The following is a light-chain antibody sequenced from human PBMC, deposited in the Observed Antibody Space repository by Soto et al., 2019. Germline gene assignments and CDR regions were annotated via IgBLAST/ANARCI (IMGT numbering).Light chain of an antibody. CDR3: MQPLQSWT. Sequence: DSVRTQSQISRPVTPGEPASISCRSSQSLLHSNGYYSLDWYLQKPGQSPQLLIYLGSDRASGVPDRFSGSGSGTDFTLKISRVEAEDVGVYYCMQPLQSWTFGQGTKVDI. CDR2: LGS. CDR1: QSLLHSNGYYS. J-gene: IGKJ1*01. V-gene: IGKV2-28*01.